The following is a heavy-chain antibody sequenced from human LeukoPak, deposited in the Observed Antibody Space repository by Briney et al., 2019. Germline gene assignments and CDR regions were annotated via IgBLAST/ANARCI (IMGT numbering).Heavy chain of an antibody. CDR1: GFTFNSYW. CDR2: IKRDGSEK. D-gene: IGHD3-10*01. V-gene: IGHV3-7*04. CDR3: ARGGEMYDY. J-gene: IGHJ4*02. Sequence: PGGSLRLSCAASGFTFNSYWMNWVRQAPGKGLEWVANIKRDGSEKYYVDSVKGRFTISRDNSKHTLYLQMNSLRAEDTAVYYCARGGEMYDYWGQGTLVTVSS.